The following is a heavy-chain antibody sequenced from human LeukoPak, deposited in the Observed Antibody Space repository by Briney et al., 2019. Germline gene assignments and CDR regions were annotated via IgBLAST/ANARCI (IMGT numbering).Heavy chain of an antibody. CDR3: ATGDGDSRYYFDS. V-gene: IGHV3-74*01. D-gene: IGHD4-17*01. Sequence: GGSLRLSCAASGFSLSTYWMHWVRQAPGKGLVWVPRISSDGSSTNYADSVKGRFTISRDNAKNTLYLQVNSLRAEDTAVYYCATGDGDSRYYFDSWGQGTLVTVSS. CDR1: GFSLSTYW. J-gene: IGHJ4*02. CDR2: ISSDGSST.